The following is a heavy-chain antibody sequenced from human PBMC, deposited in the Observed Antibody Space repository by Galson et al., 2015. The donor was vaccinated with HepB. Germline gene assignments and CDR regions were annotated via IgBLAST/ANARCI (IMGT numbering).Heavy chain of an antibody. CDR2: ITYDGSDK. CDR1: GFIFSNFG. D-gene: IGHD1-26*01. Sequence: SLRISCAASGFIFSNFGMHWVRQAQGKGLVWVAGITYDGSDKYYADSVRGRFTVPRVNSKNTLYLEMNNLRPEDTAVYFCTSGKPPIIMGSTTVDFESWGQGAQVTVSS. J-gene: IGHJ4*02. CDR3: TSGKPPIIMGSTTVDFES. V-gene: IGHV3-30*03.